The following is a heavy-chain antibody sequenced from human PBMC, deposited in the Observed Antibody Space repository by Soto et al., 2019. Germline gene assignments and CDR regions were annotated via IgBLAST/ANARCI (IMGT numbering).Heavy chain of an antibody. CDR1: GYTFTSYA. V-gene: IGHV1-3*01. D-gene: IGHD6-13*01. CDR2: INAGNGNT. Sequence: ASVKVSCKASGYTFTSYAMHWVRQAPGQRLEWMGWINAGNGNTKYSQKFQGRVTITRDTSASTAYMELSSLRSEDTAVYYCARGDGSSWYSLDYWGQGTLVTVSS. J-gene: IGHJ4*02. CDR3: ARGDGSSWYSLDY.